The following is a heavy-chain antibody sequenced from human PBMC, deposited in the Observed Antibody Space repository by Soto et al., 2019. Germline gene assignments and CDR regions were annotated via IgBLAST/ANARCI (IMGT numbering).Heavy chain of an antibody. CDR2: TYFRSKWYN. Sequence: SETLSLTCAISGDSVSSNTASWNWIRQSPSRGLEWLGRTYFRSKWYNEYAVSVKSRIIINPDTSNNQFSLQLNSVTTEDTAVYFCAKGDNLGPKTCYAFYSWGQGMMVTVSS. CDR3: AKGDNLGPKTCYAFYS. CDR1: GDSVSSNTAS. J-gene: IGHJ4*02. D-gene: IGHD2-15*01. V-gene: IGHV6-1*01.